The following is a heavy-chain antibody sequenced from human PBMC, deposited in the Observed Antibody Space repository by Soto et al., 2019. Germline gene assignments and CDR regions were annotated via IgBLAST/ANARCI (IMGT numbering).Heavy chain of an antibody. CDR3: AKDYLGSSNVFDV. CDR2: ISYDGSSK. CDR1: GFTFNNYG. D-gene: IGHD1-26*01. V-gene: IGHV3-30*18. J-gene: IGHJ3*01. Sequence: GGSLRLSRAASGFTFNNYGLHWVRQAPGKGLQWVAFISYDGSSKNYVESVKGRFFISRDKFKNMVYLHVNSLRAEDTALYYCAKDYLGSSNVFDVLGRGTAVTVSS.